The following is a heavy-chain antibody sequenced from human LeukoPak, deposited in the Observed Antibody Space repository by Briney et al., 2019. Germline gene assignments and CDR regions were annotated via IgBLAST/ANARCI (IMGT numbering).Heavy chain of an antibody. CDR1: GYTFTSYG. CDR3: ARAGRDYGASRYYYYYMDV. Sequence: ASVKVSCKASGYTFTSYGISWVRQAPGQGLEWMGWISAYDGDTKYAQNFQGRVTMTTDTSTSTAYMELRSLRSDDTALYYCARAGRDYGASRYYYYYMDVWGKGTTVTVSS. D-gene: IGHD4-17*01. V-gene: IGHV1-18*01. CDR2: ISAYDGDT. J-gene: IGHJ6*03.